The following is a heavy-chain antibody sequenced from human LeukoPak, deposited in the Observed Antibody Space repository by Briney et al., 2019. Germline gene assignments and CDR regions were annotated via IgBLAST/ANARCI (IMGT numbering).Heavy chain of an antibody. V-gene: IGHV3-23*01. CDR1: GFTFSSYA. J-gene: IGHJ4*02. Sequence: GGSLRLSCAASGFTFSSYAMSWVRQAPGKGLEWVSAISGSGGSTYYADSVKGRFTISRDNSKNTLYLQMNSLRAEDTAVYYCAKDRARGYCSSTSCYPFAYWGQGTLVTVSS. D-gene: IGHD2-2*01. CDR3: AKDRARGYCSSTSCYPFAY. CDR2: ISGSGGST.